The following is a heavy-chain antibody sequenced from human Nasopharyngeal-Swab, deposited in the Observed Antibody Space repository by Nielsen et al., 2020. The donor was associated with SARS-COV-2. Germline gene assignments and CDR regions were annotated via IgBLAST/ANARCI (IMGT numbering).Heavy chain of an antibody. J-gene: IGHJ5*02. CDR3: ARRGYYGSGSYYKNNWFDP. CDR1: GGTFSSYA. D-gene: IGHD3-10*01. Sequence: SVKVSCKASGGTFSSYAISWVRQAPGQGLEWMGGIIPILGIANYAQKFQGRVTITADKSTSTAYMELSSLRSEDTAVYYCARRGYYGSGSYYKNNWFDPWDQGTLVTVSS. CDR2: IIPILGIA. V-gene: IGHV1-69*10.